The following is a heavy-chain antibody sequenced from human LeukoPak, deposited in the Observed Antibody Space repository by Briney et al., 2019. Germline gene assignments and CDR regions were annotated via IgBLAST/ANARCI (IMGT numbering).Heavy chain of an antibody. Sequence: GGSLRLSCAASGFTFSSYSMNWVRQAPGKGLEWVSYISSSSSTIYYADSVKGRFTISRDNSKNTLYLQMNSLRAEDTAVYYCARDTVDRGGWYGNYFQHWGQGTLVTVSS. D-gene: IGHD6-19*01. V-gene: IGHV3-48*01. CDR3: ARDTVDRGGWYGNYFQH. CDR1: GFTFSSYS. CDR2: ISSSSSTI. J-gene: IGHJ1*01.